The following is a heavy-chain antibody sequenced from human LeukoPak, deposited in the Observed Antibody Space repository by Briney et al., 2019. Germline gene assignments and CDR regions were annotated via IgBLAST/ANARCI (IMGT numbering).Heavy chain of an antibody. CDR3: AELVITMIGGV. Sequence: GGSLRLSCAASGFTFSSYAMHWVRQAPGKGLEYVAAISSNGGSTYYANSVKGRFTISRDSAKNSLYLQMNSLRAEDTAVYYCAELVITMIGGVWGKGTTVTISS. D-gene: IGHD3-10*02. CDR2: ISSNGGST. CDR1: GFTFSSYA. V-gene: IGHV3-64*01. J-gene: IGHJ6*04.